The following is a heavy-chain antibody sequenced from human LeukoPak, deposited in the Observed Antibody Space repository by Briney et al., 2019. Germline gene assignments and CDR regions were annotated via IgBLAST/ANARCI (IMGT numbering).Heavy chain of an antibody. J-gene: IGHJ4*02. CDR1: GFTFSSYW. V-gene: IGHV3-7*03. Sequence: PGGSLRLSCTASGFTFSSYWMHWVRQAPGKGLEWVGHIKTDGSETYYLDSLKGRISISRDNTNNALYLQMNSLRVEDTAVYYCVKNDGWFHLAQWGQGTLVTVSS. CDR3: VKNDGWFHLAQ. D-gene: IGHD6-19*01. CDR2: IKTDGSET.